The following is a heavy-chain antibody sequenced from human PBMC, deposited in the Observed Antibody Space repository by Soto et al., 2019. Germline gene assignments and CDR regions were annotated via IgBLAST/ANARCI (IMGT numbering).Heavy chain of an antibody. CDR2: ISYDGRDE. D-gene: IGHD2-21*02. J-gene: IGHJ6*02. CDR3: ARDRCSGDDCYSDYYYGFDV. Sequence: SLRLSCAASGFTFSNYALHWVRQRPGKGLEWVALISYDGRDEYYADSVNGRFTISRDNSKNTLYLHVNSLRPEDTAVYFCARDRCSGDDCYSDYYYGFDVWGRGTTVTVSS. CDR1: GFTFSNYA. V-gene: IGHV3-30*04.